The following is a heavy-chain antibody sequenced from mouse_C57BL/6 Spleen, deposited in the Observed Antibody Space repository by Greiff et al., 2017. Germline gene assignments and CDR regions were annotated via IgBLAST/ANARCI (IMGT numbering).Heavy chain of an antibody. Sequence: VQLQQPGAELVMPGASVKLSCKASGYTFTSYWMHWVKQRPGQGLEWIGEIDPSDNYTNYNQKFKGKSTLTVDKSSSTAYMQLSSLTSEDSAVYYCARGREYDYDEERFAYWGQGTLVTVSA. CDR3: ARGREYDYDEERFAY. D-gene: IGHD2-4*01. CDR1: GYTFTSYW. CDR2: IDPSDNYT. J-gene: IGHJ3*01. V-gene: IGHV1-69*01.